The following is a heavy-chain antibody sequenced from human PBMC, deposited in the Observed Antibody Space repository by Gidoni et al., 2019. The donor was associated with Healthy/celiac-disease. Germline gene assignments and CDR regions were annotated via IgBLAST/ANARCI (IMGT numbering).Heavy chain of an antibody. CDR1: GGSISSSSYY. Sequence: QLQLPESGPGLVNPSATLSLTCPLSGGSISSSSYYWGWIRQPPGKGLEGIGSIYYSGSTHYNPSLKSQVTISVDTSKNQFSLKLNSVTAADTAVYYCARHPYSSSWGLDYWGQGTLVTVSS. CDR3: ARHPYSSSWGLDY. V-gene: IGHV4-39*01. D-gene: IGHD6-6*01. CDR2: IYYSGST. J-gene: IGHJ4*02.